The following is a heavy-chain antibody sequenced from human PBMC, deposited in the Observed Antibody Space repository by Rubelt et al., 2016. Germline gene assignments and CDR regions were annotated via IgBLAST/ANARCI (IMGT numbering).Heavy chain of an antibody. CDR3: AREGDYYYGMDV. D-gene: IGHD3-16*01. J-gene: IGHJ6*02. V-gene: IGHV1-2*06. CDR1: GYTFTGYY. Sequence: QVQLVQSGAEVKKPGASVKVSCKASGYTFTGYYMHWVRQAPGQGLEWMGRIHPTSGGTNYAQNVQGRVTRTRDTSNGTAYMELSRLRSDDTAVYYCAREGDYYYGMDVWGQGTTVTVSS. CDR2: IHPTSGGT.